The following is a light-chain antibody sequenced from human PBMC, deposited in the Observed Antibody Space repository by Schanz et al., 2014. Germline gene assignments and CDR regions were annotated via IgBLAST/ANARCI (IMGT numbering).Light chain of an antibody. CDR1: QSVHRNY. J-gene: IGKJ4*01. Sequence: EIVLTQSPGTLSLSPGERATLSCRASQSVHRNYLAWHQQKPGQAPRLLIYGTSIRATGIPDRFSGSGSGTDFTLTISRLEPEDFAVYYCQQYNYSPFTFGGGTKVEIE. CDR2: GTS. CDR3: QQYNYSPFT. V-gene: IGKV3-20*01.